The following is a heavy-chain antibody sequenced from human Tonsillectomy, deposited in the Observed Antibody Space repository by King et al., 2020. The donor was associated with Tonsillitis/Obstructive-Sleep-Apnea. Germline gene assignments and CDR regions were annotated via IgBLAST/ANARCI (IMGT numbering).Heavy chain of an antibody. Sequence: VQLVESGGGVVQPGRSLRLSCAASGFTFRNYGMHWVRQAPGKGLEWGAVISYDGSNKYYADSVKGRFTISRDNSKNTLYLQMNSLRAEDTAVYYCAKGTSYYYMDVWGKGTTVTVSS. V-gene: IGHV3-30*18. J-gene: IGHJ6*03. CDR2: ISYDGSNK. CDR1: GFTFRNYG. CDR3: AKGTSYYYMDV.